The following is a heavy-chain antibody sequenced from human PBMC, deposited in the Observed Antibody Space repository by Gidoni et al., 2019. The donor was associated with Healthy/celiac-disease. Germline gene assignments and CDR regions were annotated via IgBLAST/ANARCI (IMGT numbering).Heavy chain of an antibody. CDR1: GWSFSGYY. J-gene: IGHJ6*03. D-gene: IGHD2-15*01. Sequence: QVQLQQWGAGLLKPSETLSLTCAVYGWSFSGYYWSWIRQPPGKGLGWIGEINHSGSTNYNPSLKSRVTISVDTSKNQFSLKLSSVTAADTAVYYCARISGEYEYYYYMDVWGKGTTVTVAS. CDR2: INHSGST. CDR3: ARISGEYEYYYYMDV. V-gene: IGHV4-34*01.